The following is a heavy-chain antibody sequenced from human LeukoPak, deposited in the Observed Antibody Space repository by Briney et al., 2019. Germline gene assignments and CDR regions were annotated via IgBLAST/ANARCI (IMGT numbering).Heavy chain of an antibody. Sequence: SETLSLTCTVSGXSISSYYWSWIRQPPGKGLEWIGYIYYSGSTNYNPSLKSRVTISVDTSKNQFSLKLSSVTAADTAVYYCARYWGPYDNSGSYFDYWGQGTLVTVSS. J-gene: IGHJ4*02. D-gene: IGHD3-22*01. CDR2: IYYSGST. CDR1: GXSISSYY. V-gene: IGHV4-59*08. CDR3: ARYWGPYDNSGSYFDY.